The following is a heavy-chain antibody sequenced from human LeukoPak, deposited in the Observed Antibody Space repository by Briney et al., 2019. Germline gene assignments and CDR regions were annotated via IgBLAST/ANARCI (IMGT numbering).Heavy chain of an antibody. D-gene: IGHD4-11*01. Sequence: GGSLRLSCAASGFASNSYTIKWVRQAPGKGLEWASAITSRGTHIYNADSVKGRFTISRDNAENSAYLQMSSLRAEDTAVYYCARVAQGATTENYYYYYMDVWGKGTTVTVSS. J-gene: IGHJ6*03. CDR3: ARVAQGATTENYYYYYMDV. V-gene: IGHV3-21*01. CDR1: GFASNSYT. CDR2: ITSRGTHI.